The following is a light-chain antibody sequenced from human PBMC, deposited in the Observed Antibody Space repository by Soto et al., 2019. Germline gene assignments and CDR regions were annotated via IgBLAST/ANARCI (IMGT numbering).Light chain of an antibody. Sequence: DVVMTQSPLSLSVIPGQPASISCRSSQSPVTSDGNTYLNWFHQRPGQSPRRLIYKISNRDSGVPDRFIGSGSGTEFTLKISRVEAEDVGIYYCMQGTCWPYTFGQGTKLEI. CDR3: MQGTCWPYT. CDR2: KIS. V-gene: IGKV2-30*01. CDR1: QSPVTSDGNTY. J-gene: IGKJ2*01.